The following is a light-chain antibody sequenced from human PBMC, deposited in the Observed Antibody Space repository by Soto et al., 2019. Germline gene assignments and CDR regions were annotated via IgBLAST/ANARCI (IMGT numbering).Light chain of an antibody. CDR1: QSISNW. Sequence: DIQMTQSPSTLSASVGDRVTITCRASQSISNWLAWYQQKPGKAPKLLIYKASSLKSGVPSRFSGGGSGTEFTLSISSLQPDDFAAYYCQQYNNYPWTFGQGTKVEI. V-gene: IGKV1-5*03. J-gene: IGKJ1*01. CDR2: KAS. CDR3: QQYNNYPWT.